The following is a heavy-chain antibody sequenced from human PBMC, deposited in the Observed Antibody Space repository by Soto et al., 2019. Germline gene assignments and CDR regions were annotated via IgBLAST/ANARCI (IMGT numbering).Heavy chain of an antibody. V-gene: IGHV5-51*01. J-gene: IGHJ3*02. CDR1: GYSFTSYW. CDR2: IYPGDSDT. D-gene: IGHD3-10*01. CDR3: ATTSITMVRGGDDAFDI. Sequence: GESLKISCKGSGYSFTSYWIGWVRQMPGKGLEWMGIIYPGDSDTRYSPSFQGQVTISADKSISTAYLQWSSLKASDTAMYYCATTSITMVRGGDDAFDIWGQGTMVTVSS.